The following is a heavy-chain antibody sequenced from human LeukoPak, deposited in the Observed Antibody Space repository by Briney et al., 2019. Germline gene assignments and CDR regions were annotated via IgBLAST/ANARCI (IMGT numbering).Heavy chain of an antibody. J-gene: IGHJ6*03. V-gene: IGHV4-59*08. Sequence: PSETLSLTCTVSGGSISSYYWSWIRQPPGKGLEWIGYIYYSGSTNYNPSLKSRVTISVDTSKNQFSLKLSSVTAADTAVYYCASQETNYYGSGSYSYYYMDVWGKGTTVTISS. CDR2: IYYSGST. D-gene: IGHD3-10*01. CDR1: GGSISSYY. CDR3: ASQETNYYGSGSYSYYYMDV.